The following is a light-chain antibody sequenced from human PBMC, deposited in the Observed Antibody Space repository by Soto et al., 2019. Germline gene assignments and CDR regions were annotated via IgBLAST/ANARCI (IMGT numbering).Light chain of an antibody. CDR2: ATS. J-gene: IGKJ1*01. V-gene: IGKV1-8*01. CDR1: QGISSY. Sequence: AIRMTQSPSSLSASPGDRVTITCRASQGISSYLAWYQQKPGKAPKLLIYATSDLQSGVPSRFSGSGSGTEFTLTIISLQPEDFATYYCQQSYINPQTFGQGTKVDIK. CDR3: QQSYINPQT.